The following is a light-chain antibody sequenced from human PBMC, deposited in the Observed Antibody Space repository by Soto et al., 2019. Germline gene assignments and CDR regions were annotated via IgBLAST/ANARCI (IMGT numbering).Light chain of an antibody. CDR3: QQYNTYTPRT. CDR2: KAS. CDR1: QSISIW. V-gene: IGKV1-5*03. Sequence: DIKMTQCPSTLSASVGDRVTITSRASQSISIWLAWYQQKPGKAPKILIYKASSLESGVPSRFSGSGSGTEFTLTISSLQPDDFATYYCQQYNTYTPRTFGQGTRLEIK. J-gene: IGKJ5*01.